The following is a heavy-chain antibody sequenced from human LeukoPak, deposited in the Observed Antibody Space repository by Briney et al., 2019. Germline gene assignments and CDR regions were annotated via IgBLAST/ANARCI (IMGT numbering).Heavy chain of an antibody. CDR2: IYYSGST. Sequence: SETLSLTCTVSGGSISSGGYYWSWIRQHPGKGLEWIGYIYYSGSTYYNPSLKSRVTISVDTSKNQFSLKLSSVTAADTAVYYCARDSSGSYYDAFDIWGQGTMVTVSS. CDR3: ARDSSGSYYDAFDI. D-gene: IGHD1-26*01. V-gene: IGHV4-31*03. J-gene: IGHJ3*02. CDR1: GGSISSGGYY.